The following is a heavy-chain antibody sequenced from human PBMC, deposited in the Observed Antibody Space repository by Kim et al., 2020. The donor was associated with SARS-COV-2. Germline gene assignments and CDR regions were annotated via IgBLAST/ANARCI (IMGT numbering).Heavy chain of an antibody. CDR3: ARDLAMIVVVKSGI. V-gene: IGHV3-30*04. D-gene: IGHD3-22*01. Sequence: GGSLRLSCAASGFTFSSYAMHWVRQAPGKGLEWVAVISYDGSNKYYADSVKGRFTISRDNSKNTLYLQMNSLRAEDTAVYYCARDLAMIVVVKSGIWGQGTMVTVSS. CDR2: ISYDGSNK. J-gene: IGHJ3*02. CDR1: GFTFSSYA.